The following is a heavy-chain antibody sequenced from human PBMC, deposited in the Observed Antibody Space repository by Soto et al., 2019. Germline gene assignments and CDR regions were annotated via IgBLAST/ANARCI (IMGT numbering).Heavy chain of an antibody. CDR1: GFTFSSYG. CDR3: ARELEPSCNYSYTTGMYV. CDR2: IWYDGSNK. J-gene: IGHJ6*02. Sequence: PGGSLRLSCAASGFTFSSYGMHWVPQAPGKGLEWVAVIWYDGSNKYYADSVKGRFTISRDNYKNTLYLQMNSLRAEDTAVYYCARELEPSCNYSYTTGMYVWCRETTLTVSS. V-gene: IGHV3-33*01. D-gene: IGHD3-22*01.